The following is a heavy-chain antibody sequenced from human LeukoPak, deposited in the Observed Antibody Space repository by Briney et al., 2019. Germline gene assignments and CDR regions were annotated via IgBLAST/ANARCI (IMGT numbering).Heavy chain of an antibody. Sequence: GSLRLSCAASGFTFSNYAMSWIRQPAGKGLEWIGRIYTSGSTNYNPSLKSRVTMSVDTSKNQFSLKLSSVTAADTAVYYCAREVKAANLYGMDVWGQGTTVTVSS. D-gene: IGHD1-7*01. V-gene: IGHV4-4*07. CDR1: GFTFSNYA. J-gene: IGHJ6*02. CDR2: IYTSGST. CDR3: AREVKAANLYGMDV.